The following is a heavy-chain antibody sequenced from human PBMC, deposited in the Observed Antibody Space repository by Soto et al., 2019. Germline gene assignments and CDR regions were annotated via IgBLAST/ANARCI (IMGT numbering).Heavy chain of an antibody. V-gene: IGHV4-31*03. D-gene: IGHD2-2*01. J-gene: IGHJ5*02. CDR3: ARVRQYCSGTSCYLDP. CDR2: IYYSGTT. Sequence: PSAILSLTCTVSGGSISSGGYYWSWIRQHPGKGLEWIGYIYYSGTTNYNPSLKSRVAISVDKSKNQFSLKLNSVTAADTAVYYCARVRQYCSGTSCYLDPWGQGTLVTVSS. CDR1: GGSISSGGYY.